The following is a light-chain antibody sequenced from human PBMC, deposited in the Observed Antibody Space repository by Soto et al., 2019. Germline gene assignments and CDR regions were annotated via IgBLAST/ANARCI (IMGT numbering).Light chain of an antibody. CDR1: QSISNT. CDR3: QQYNNWPLT. J-gene: IGKJ4*01. V-gene: IGKV3-15*01. Sequence: EIVMTQSPATLSVSPGGSATLSCRASQSISNTLAWYQQTPGQAPRLLIYGASTRATGIPARFSGSGSGTEFTLAISSLQSEDFAVYYCQQYNNWPLTFGGGTKVEIK. CDR2: GAS.